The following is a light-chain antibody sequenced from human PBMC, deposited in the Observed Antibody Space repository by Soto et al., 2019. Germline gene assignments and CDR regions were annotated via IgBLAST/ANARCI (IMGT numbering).Light chain of an antibody. CDR3: SSYTTSTTWV. V-gene: IGLV2-14*03. Sequence: QSALTQPASVSGSPGQSIAISCTGTSSDVGGYNYLSWYQQHPGKAPKLMIYDVSKRPSGVSNRFSGSKSGNTASLTFSGIQADDEAGYYCSSYTTSTTWVFGGGTKLTVL. CDR1: SSDVGGYNY. J-gene: IGLJ3*02. CDR2: DVS.